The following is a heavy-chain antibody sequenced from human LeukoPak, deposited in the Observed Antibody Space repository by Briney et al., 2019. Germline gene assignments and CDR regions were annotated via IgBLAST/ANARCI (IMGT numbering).Heavy chain of an antibody. D-gene: IGHD5-18*01. V-gene: IGHV3-30*02. CDR3: AKSGYSYGHHEDYYYYYMDV. Sequence: GGSLRLSCAASGFTFTNYAMSWVRQAPGKGLEWVAFIRYDGSNKYYADSVKGRFTISRDNSKNTLYLQMNSLRAEDTAVYYCAKSGYSYGHHEDYYYYYMDVWGKGTTVTVSS. CDR1: GFTFTNYA. J-gene: IGHJ6*03. CDR2: IRYDGSNK.